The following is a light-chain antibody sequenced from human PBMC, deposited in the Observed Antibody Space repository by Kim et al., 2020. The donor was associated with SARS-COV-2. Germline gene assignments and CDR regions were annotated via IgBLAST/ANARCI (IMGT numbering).Light chain of an antibody. CDR1: QSVSSN. J-gene: IGKJ1*01. CDR2: GAS. CDR3: QQSGT. Sequence: ATLSVSPGERATRAGRASQSVSSNLAWYQQKPGQAPRLLIYGASTRATGIPARFSGGGSGTEFTLTIRSLQSEDFAVYYCQQSGTFGQGTKVDIK. V-gene: IGKV3-15*01.